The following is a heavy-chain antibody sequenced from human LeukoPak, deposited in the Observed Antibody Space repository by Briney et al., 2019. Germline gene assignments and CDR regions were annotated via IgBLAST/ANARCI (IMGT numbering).Heavy chain of an antibody. CDR2: INAGNGNT. Sequence: ASVKVSCKASGYTFTSYAMHWVRQAPGQSLEWMGWINAGNGNTKYSQKFQGRVTITRDTSASTAYMELSSLRSEDTAVYYCARSWQKQWLVDAFDIWGQGTMVTVSS. CDR1: GYTFTSYA. J-gene: IGHJ3*02. CDR3: ARSWQKQWLVDAFDI. D-gene: IGHD6-19*01. V-gene: IGHV1-3*01.